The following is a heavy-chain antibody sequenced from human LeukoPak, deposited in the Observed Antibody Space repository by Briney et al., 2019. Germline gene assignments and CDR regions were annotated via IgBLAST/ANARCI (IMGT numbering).Heavy chain of an antibody. CDR3: ARLLGYCSGGSCYPDY. CDR2: IYPGDSDT. CDR1: GYSFTSYW. V-gene: IGHV5-51*01. D-gene: IGHD2-15*01. Sequence: GESLKISCKGSGYSFTSYWIGWVRQMPGKGLEWMGIIYPGDSDTRHSPSFQGQVTISADKSISTAYLQWSSLKASDTAMYYCARLLGYCSGGSCYPDYWGQGTLVTVSS. J-gene: IGHJ4*02.